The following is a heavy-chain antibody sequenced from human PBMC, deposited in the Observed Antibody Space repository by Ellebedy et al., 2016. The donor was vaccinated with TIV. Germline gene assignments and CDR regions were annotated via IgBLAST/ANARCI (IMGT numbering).Heavy chain of an antibody. V-gene: IGHV4-59*01. J-gene: IGHJ4*02. Sequence: MPGGSLRLSCTVSGGSISSYYWSWIRQPPGKGLEWIGYIYYSGSTNYNPSLKSRVTISVDTSKNQFSLKLSSVTAADTAVYYCARYTAMVGFDYWGQGTLVTVSS. CDR2: IYYSGST. D-gene: IGHD5-18*01. CDR3: ARYTAMVGFDY. CDR1: GGSISSYY.